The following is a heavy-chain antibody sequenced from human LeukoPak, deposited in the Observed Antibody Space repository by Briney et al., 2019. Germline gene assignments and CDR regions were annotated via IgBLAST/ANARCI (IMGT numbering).Heavy chain of an antibody. CDR3: ARGGSFYYYMDV. J-gene: IGHJ6*03. V-gene: IGHV4-4*07. CDR2: IYDIGST. Sequence: SETLSLTCTVSPDSVTDYYWSWTRQPVGKGLEWIGYIYDIGSTNYNPSLQSRVTMSVDRSKNQFSLKLTSVTAADTAVYYCARGGSFYYYMDVWGKGTTVTVSS. CDR1: PDSVTDYY. D-gene: IGHD3-10*01.